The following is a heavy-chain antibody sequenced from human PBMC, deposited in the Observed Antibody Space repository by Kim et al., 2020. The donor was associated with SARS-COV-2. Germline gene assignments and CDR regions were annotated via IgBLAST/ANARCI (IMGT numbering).Heavy chain of an antibody. J-gene: IGHJ6*02. V-gene: IGHV1-8*01. D-gene: IGHD3-10*01. CDR2: MNPNSGNT. CDR3: ARGIYYGSGCYAYYYGMDV. Sequence: ASVKVSCKASGYTFTSYDINWVRQATGQGLECMGWMNPNSGNTGYAQKFQGRVTMTRNTSISTAYMELSSLRSEDTAVYYCARGIYYGSGCYAYYYGMDVWGRGTTVTVS. CDR1: GYTFTSYD.